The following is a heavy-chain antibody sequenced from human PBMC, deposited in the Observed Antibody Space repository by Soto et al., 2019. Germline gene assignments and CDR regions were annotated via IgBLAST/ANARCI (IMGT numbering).Heavy chain of an antibody. J-gene: IGHJ3*01. V-gene: IGHV6-1*01. Sequence: SQTLSLSCAISGDSVSSNSAAWNWIRHSPSRGLEWLGRTYYRSKWYNDYAVSVKSRITINPDTSKNQFSMQLNSVAHEDTAVYYCAKGRLERLRNDAFDVWGQGTMVTVSS. CDR3: AKGRLERLRNDAFDV. CDR1: GDSVSSNSAA. D-gene: IGHD1-1*01. CDR2: TYYRSKWYN.